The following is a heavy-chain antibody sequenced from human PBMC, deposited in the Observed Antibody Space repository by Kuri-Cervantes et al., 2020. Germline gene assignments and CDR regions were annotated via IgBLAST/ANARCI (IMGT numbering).Heavy chain of an antibody. CDR3: AKHQSGTWGYSYGMDV. V-gene: IGHV3-21*04. J-gene: IGHJ6*02. CDR1: GFTFSSYS. Sequence: GGSLRLSCAASGFTFSSYSMNWVRQAPGKGLEWVSSISSSSSYIYYADSVKGRFTISRDNAKNSLYLQMNSLRADDTAVYYCAKHQSGTWGYSYGMDVWGQGTTVTVSS. D-gene: IGHD7-27*01. CDR2: ISSSSSYI.